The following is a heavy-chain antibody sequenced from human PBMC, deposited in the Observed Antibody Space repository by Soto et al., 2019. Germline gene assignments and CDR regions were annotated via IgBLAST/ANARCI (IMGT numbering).Heavy chain of an antibody. V-gene: IGHV4-34*01. D-gene: IGHD2-8*01. J-gene: IGHJ5*02. Sequence: QVQLQQWGAGLLKPSETLSLTCAVYGGSFSGYYWSWIRQPPGKGLEWIGKINHSGSTNYNPSLKSRVTISVDTSKNQFSLKLSSVTAADTAVYYCARGRETNGVSNWFDPWGQGTLVTVSS. CDR2: INHSGST. CDR3: ARGRETNGVSNWFDP. CDR1: GGSFSGYY.